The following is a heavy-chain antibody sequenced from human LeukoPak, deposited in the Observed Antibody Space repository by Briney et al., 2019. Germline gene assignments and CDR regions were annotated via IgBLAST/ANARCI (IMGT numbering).Heavy chain of an antibody. D-gene: IGHD5-18*01. CDR3: ASARGSNYGSLGD. CDR1: GFLVSDNY. Sequence: GGSLRLSCAASGFLVSDNYMHWLRQAPGKGLEWVSVLYTGGSTYYADSGKGRFTISRDNSKNTLYLQMNSLRAEDTAVYYCASARGSNYGSLGDWGQGTLVTVSS. J-gene: IGHJ4*02. CDR2: LYTGGST. V-gene: IGHV3-53*01.